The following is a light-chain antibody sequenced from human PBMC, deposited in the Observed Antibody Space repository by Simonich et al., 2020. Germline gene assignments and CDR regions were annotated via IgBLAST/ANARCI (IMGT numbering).Light chain of an antibody. CDR2: WAS. J-gene: IGKJ1*01. CDR1: QSVLYSSNNKNY. V-gene: IGKV4-1*01. Sequence: DIVMTQSPDSLAVSLGERATINCKSSQSVLYSSNNKNYLAWYQQKPGQPPKLLIYWASPRESGVPDRFSGSGSGTDFTLTISSLKAEDVAVYYCQQYYSTPWTFGQGTKVEIK. CDR3: QQYYSTPWT.